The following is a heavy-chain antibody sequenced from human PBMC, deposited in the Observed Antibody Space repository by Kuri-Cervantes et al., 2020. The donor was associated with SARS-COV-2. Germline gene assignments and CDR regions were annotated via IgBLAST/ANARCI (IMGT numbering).Heavy chain of an antibody. CDR3: ARVKGIVLIDWFDP. CDR1: GGSFSGYY. Sequence: SQTLSLTCAVYGGSFSGYYWSWIRQPPGKGLEWIGEINHSGSTNYNPSLKSRVTISVDTSKNQFSLNLSSVTAADTAVYYCARVKGIVLIDWFDPWGQGTLVTDSS. J-gene: IGHJ5*02. D-gene: IGHD2-8*01. V-gene: IGHV4-34*01. CDR2: INHSGST.